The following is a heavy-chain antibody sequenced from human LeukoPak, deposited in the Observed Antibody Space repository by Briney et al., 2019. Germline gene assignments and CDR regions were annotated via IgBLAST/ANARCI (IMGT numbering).Heavy chain of an antibody. D-gene: IGHD3-22*01. CDR3: ARERVVSYYDSSGYADY. CDR1: GGSISSYY. CDR2: IYYSGST. V-gene: IGHV4-59*01. Sequence: KPSETLSLTCTVSGGSISSYYWSWIRQPPGKGLEWIGYIYYSGSTNYNPSLKSRVTISVDTSKNQFSLKLSSVTAADTAVYYCARERVVSYYDSSGYADYWGQGTLVTVSS. J-gene: IGHJ4*02.